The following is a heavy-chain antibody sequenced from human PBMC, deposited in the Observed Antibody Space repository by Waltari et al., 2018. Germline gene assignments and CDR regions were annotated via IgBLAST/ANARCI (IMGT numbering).Heavy chain of an antibody. D-gene: IGHD2-2*01. CDR1: GLSFGPHN. CDR3: VRENCSVTSCFKHFDY. Sequence: EGQLVESGGGLVKPGGSLRLSCAAPGLSFGPHNPNWVRQAPGKRLEWVSYISSSSAYKYYADSVKGRFAISRDNAKNLLFLQMNSLRADDTAVYYCVRENCSVTSCFKHFDYWGRGILVTVSS. V-gene: IGHV3-21*01. J-gene: IGHJ4*02. CDR2: ISSSSAYK.